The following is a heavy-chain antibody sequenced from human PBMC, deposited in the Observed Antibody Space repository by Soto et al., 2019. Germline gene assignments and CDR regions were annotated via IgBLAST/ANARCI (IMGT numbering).Heavy chain of an antibody. CDR1: GFPFSSYA. Sequence: GGSLRLSCVASGFPFSSYAMSWVRQTPGKGPEWVSGISGSGGRTYYADSVKGRFTISRDNSNNTLSLQMHILRVEDTAVYFCAKGGYYSLFDIWGQGTMVTVSS. D-gene: IGHD3-16*01. J-gene: IGHJ3*02. V-gene: IGHV3-23*01. CDR3: AKGGYYSLFDI. CDR2: ISGSGGRT.